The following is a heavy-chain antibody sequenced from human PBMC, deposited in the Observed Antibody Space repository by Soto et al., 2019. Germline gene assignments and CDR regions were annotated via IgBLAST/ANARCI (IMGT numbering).Heavy chain of an antibody. Sequence: QVQLVQSGAEVKKPGASVKVSCKASGGTFSSYAISWVRQAPGQGLEWVGGILPILGTANSAQKFHGRVTITADDSTSTAYREMSSLRTEDTAVYYCARPADCSSNTCYSGDCVSGSLRCWGHGTLVTVS. CDR1: GGTFSSYA. D-gene: IGHD2-2*01. J-gene: IGHJ4*01. CDR2: ILPILGTA. V-gene: IGHV1-69*01. CDR3: ARPADCSSNTCYSGDCVSGSLRC.